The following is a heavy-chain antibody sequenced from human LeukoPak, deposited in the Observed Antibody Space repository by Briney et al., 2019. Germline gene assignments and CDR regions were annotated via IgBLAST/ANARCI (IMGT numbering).Heavy chain of an antibody. J-gene: IGHJ4*02. Sequence: GGSLRLSCVASGFTFTSSAMTWVRQAPGKGLEWVSVVGSTGGTTYYADSVKGRFTTSRDNAKNTMILQMNNLRVEDTAVYYCAAVPGIIIAGYFASWGRGTLVAVSA. V-gene: IGHV3-23*01. CDR1: GFTFTSSA. CDR3: AAVPGIIIAGYFAS. D-gene: IGHD3-10*02. CDR2: VGSTGGTT.